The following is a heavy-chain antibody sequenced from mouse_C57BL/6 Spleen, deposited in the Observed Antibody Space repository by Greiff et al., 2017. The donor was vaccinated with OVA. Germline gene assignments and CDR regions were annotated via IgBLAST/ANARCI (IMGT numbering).Heavy chain of an antibody. CDR1: GYSFTDYN. CDR3: ARSKGNYRYAMDY. CDR2: INPNYGTT. V-gene: IGHV1-39*01. J-gene: IGHJ4*01. D-gene: IGHD2-1*01. Sequence: VHVKQSGPELVKPGASVKISCKASGYSFTDYNMNWVKQSNGKSLEWIGVINPNYGTTSYNQKFKGKATLTVDQSSSTAYMQLNSLTSEDSAVYYCARSKGNYRYAMDYWGQGTSVTVSS.